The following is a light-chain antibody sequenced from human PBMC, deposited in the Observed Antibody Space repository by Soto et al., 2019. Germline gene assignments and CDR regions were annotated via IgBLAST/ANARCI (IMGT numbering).Light chain of an antibody. J-gene: IGKJ5*01. CDR3: QQYNNWPHIT. Sequence: EIVMTQSPATLSVSPGEGDTLSCRASQTISSNLAWYQQKPGQPPRLLIYGASTRATGIPVRFSGSASGTEFTLTISSLQSEDFAVYYCQQYNNWPHITFGQGTRLEIE. CDR2: GAS. CDR1: QTISSN. V-gene: IGKV3-15*01.